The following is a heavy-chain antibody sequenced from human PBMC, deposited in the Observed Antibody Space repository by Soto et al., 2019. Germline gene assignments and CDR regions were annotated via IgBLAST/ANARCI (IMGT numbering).Heavy chain of an antibody. CDR2: IYYSGST. V-gene: IGHV4-31*02. J-gene: IGHJ5*02. Sequence: SETLSLTXTVSGGSISSGGYYWSWIRQHPGKGLEWIGYIYYSGSTYYNPSLKSRVTISVDTSKNQFSLKLSSVTAADTAVYYCASSQFDILKRSWFDPWGQGTLVTVSS. CDR3: ASSQFDILKRSWFDP. D-gene: IGHD3-9*01. CDR1: GGSISSGGYY.